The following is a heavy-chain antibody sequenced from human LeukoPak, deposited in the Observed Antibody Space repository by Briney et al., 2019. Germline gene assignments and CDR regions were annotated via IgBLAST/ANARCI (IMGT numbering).Heavy chain of an antibody. J-gene: IGHJ4*02. D-gene: IGHD3-22*01. CDR1: GFTFSTCG. V-gene: IGHV3-23*01. Sequence: GGSLRLSCTASGFTFSTCGMTWVRQAPGKGLEWVSSISGNDDGTYYADSVKGRFTISRDNSKNTLYLQMNSLRAEDTAVYYCAKDPRITMILLPPGYFDYWGQGTLVTVSS. CDR3: AKDPRITMILLPPGYFDY. CDR2: ISGNDDGT.